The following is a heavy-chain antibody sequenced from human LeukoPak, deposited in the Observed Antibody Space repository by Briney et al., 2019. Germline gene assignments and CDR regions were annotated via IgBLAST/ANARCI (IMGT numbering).Heavy chain of an antibody. CDR2: IKHDGGDK. CDR1: GFTFSNYW. CDR3: ARGGNYDILTGYIFDY. D-gene: IGHD3-9*01. J-gene: IGHJ4*02. Sequence: PGGSLRLSCAAPGFTFSNYWMSWVRQAPGKGLEWVANIKHDGGDKHYVDSVKGRFTIARDSAKNSLNLQMNSLRAEDTAVYYCARGGNYDILTGYIFDYWGQGTLVTVSS. V-gene: IGHV3-7*03.